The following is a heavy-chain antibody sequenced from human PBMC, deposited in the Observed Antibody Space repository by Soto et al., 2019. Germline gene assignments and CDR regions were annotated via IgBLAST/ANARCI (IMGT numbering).Heavy chain of an antibody. CDR2: ISAYNGNT. V-gene: IGHV1-18*04. D-gene: IGHD6-25*01. Sequence: ASVKVSCKASGYTFTSYGISWVRQVPGQGLEWMGWISAYNGNTKYAQKLQGRVTMTTDTSTSTAYMELRSLRSDDTAVYYCARDKRMAATQGFDPWGQGTLVTVSS. CDR1: GYTFTSYG. J-gene: IGHJ5*02. CDR3: ARDKRMAATQGFDP.